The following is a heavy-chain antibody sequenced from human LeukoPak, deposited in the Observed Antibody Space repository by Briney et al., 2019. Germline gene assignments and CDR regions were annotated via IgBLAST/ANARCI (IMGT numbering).Heavy chain of an antibody. CDR1: GGSISTYY. Sequence: SETLSLTCTVSGGSISTYYWSWIRQPPGQGLEWIGYIYTTGSTNYNPSLKSRVTISLDTSKNQFSLKVSPVTAADTAVYYCARRVARRGEYYFDYWGQGTLVTVSS. CDR3: ARRVARRGEYYFDY. CDR2: IYTTGST. J-gene: IGHJ4*02. V-gene: IGHV4-4*09. D-gene: IGHD3-10*01.